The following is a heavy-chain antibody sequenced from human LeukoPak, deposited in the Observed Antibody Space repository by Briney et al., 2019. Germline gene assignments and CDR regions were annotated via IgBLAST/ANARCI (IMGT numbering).Heavy chain of an antibody. CDR3: TRDNSYNYNYKGMDV. J-gene: IGHJ6*02. Sequence: GSLRLSCAASGVTSINYWMSWGRQAPGEGREWVAYIKEDGSVKKYVESVRGRFTISRDNATNSLILQMDSLRDEDTAVYYCTRDNSYNYNYKGMDVWGQGTTVTVS. V-gene: IGHV3-7*01. CDR2: IKEDGSVK. D-gene: IGHD2-2*02. CDR1: GVTSINYW.